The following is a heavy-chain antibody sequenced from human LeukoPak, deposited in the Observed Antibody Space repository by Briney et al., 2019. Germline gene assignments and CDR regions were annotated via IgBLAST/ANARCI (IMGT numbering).Heavy chain of an antibody. CDR2: IFYSGST. Sequence: SETLSLTCTFSGGSLSNYYWSWIRQPPGKELDWIGDIFYSGSTNYNPSLMSRGTISVDTSKNQFSLKLSSVTAADTAVYYCARSVVMKQIVVDYELPDYWGQGTLVTVSS. J-gene: IGHJ4*02. CDR3: ARSVVMKQIVVDYELPDY. V-gene: IGHV4-59*08. CDR1: GGSLSNYY. D-gene: IGHD3-22*01.